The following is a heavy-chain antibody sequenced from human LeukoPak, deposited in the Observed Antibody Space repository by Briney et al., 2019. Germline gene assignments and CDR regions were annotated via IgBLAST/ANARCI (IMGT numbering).Heavy chain of an antibody. Sequence: SVKVSYKASGGTFSSCAISWVRQAPGQGLEWMGGIIPIFGTANYAQKFQGRVTINTDESTSTAYMELSSLRSEDTDVYYCARGDSSGYPFDYWAREPWSPSPQ. D-gene: IGHD3-22*01. J-gene: IGHJ4*02. CDR3: ARGDSSGYPFDY. CDR2: IIPIFGTA. V-gene: IGHV1-69*05. CDR1: GGTFSSCA.